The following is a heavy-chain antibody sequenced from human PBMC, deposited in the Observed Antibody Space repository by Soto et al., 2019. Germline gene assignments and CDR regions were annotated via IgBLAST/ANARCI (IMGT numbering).Heavy chain of an antibody. Sequence: GASVKVYCKASGGTFSSYAISWVRQAPGQGLEWMGGIIPIFGTANYAQKFQGRVTITGDESTSTAYMELSSLRSEDTAVYYCARALYSSGWYHAFDIWGQGTMVTVSS. V-gene: IGHV1-69*13. CDR2: IIPIFGTA. J-gene: IGHJ3*02. D-gene: IGHD6-19*01. CDR1: GGTFSSYA. CDR3: ARALYSSGWYHAFDI.